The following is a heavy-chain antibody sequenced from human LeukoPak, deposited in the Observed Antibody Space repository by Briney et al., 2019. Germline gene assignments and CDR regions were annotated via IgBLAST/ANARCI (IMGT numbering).Heavy chain of an antibody. CDR3: AKGKGGKSSSWPGPAIVY. Sequence: GGSLRLSCAASGFTFSSYAMSWVRQAPGKGLEWVSGISGSGASTYYADSVKGRITISRDNSKNTLYLQMNSLRAEDTAVYYCAKGKGGKSSSWPGPAIVYWGQGTLVTVSS. V-gene: IGHV3-23*01. CDR1: GFTFSSYA. D-gene: IGHD6-13*01. CDR2: ISGSGAST. J-gene: IGHJ4*02.